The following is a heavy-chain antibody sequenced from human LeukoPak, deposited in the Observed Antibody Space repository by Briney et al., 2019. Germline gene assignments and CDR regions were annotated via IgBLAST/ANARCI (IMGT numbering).Heavy chain of an antibody. CDR1: GGSISSGGYY. Sequence: SETLSLTCTVSGGSISSGGYYWSWIRQHPGKGLEWIGYIYYSGSTYYNPSLKSRVTISVDTSKNQFSLKLSSVTAADTAVYYCARHSPNYYDSSGSNFDYWGQGTLVTVSS. CDR3: ARHSPNYYDSSGSNFDY. V-gene: IGHV4-31*03. D-gene: IGHD3-22*01. J-gene: IGHJ4*02. CDR2: IYYSGST.